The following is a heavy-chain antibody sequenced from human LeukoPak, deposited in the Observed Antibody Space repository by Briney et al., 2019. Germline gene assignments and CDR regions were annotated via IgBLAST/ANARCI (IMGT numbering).Heavy chain of an antibody. J-gene: IGHJ4*02. CDR1: GFTFSSYS. CDR2: ISSSSSYI. Sequence: GGSLRLSCAASGFTFSSYSMNWVRQAPGKGLEWASSISSSSSYIYYADSVKGRFTISRDNAKNSLYLQMNSLRAEDTAVYYCARVPTMTTGSYYFDYWGQGTLVTVSS. D-gene: IGHD4-11*01. CDR3: ARVPTMTTGSYYFDY. V-gene: IGHV3-21*01.